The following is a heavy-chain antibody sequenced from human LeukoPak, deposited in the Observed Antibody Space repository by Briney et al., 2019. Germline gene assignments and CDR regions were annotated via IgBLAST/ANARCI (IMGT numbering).Heavy chain of an antibody. CDR2: IVVASGNT. Sequence: GASVKVSCKASGFTITNSAMQWVRQARVQRLEWIGWIVVASGNTKYAQKFQERVTITRDMSTSTAYMELSSLRPEDTAVYYCAAAPIEMQQRGFDYWGRGTLVTVSS. V-gene: IGHV1-58*02. D-gene: IGHD5-24*01. J-gene: IGHJ4*02. CDR1: GFTITNSA. CDR3: AAAPIEMQQRGFDY.